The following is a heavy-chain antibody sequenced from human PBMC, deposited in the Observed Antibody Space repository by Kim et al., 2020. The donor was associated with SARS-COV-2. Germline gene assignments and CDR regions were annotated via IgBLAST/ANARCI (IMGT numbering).Heavy chain of an antibody. CDR1: GFTFSSYG. V-gene: IGHV3-30*18. Sequence: GGSLRLSCAASGFTFSSYGMHWVRQAPGKGLEWVAVISYDGSNKYYADSVKGRFTISRDNSKNTLYLQMNSLRAEDTAVYYCAKSDSSGWSYYFDYWGQG. J-gene: IGHJ4*02. CDR3: AKSDSSGWSYYFDY. D-gene: IGHD6-19*01. CDR2: ISYDGSNK.